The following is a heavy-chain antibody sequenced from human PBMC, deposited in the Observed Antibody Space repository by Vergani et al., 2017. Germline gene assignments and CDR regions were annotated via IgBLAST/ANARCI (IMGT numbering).Heavy chain of an antibody. V-gene: IGHV1-69*01. CDR1: GYTFTRYG. CDR2: IIPIFGTA. Sequence: QVQLVQSGAEVKKPGASVKVSCKASGYTFTRYGISWVRQAPGQGLEWMGGIIPIFGTANYAQKFQGRVQITADESTSTAYMELSSLRSEDTAVYYCARDHYYDSSGLDAFDIWGQGTMVTVSS. D-gene: IGHD3-22*01. CDR3: ARDHYYDSSGLDAFDI. J-gene: IGHJ3*02.